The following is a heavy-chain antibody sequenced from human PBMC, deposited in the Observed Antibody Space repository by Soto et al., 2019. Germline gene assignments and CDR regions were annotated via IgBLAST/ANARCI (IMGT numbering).Heavy chain of an antibody. CDR2: INHSGST. V-gene: IGHV4-34*01. CDR1: GGSFSGYY. CDR3: ARGRFISSHRAFDI. Sequence: QVQLQQWGAGLLKPSETLSLTCAVYGGSFSGYYWSWIRQPPGKGLEWIGEINHSGSTNYNPCLKSRVNIAVDTSKNQFSLKLSSVTAADTAVYYCARGRFISSHRAFDIWGQGTMVTVSS. D-gene: IGHD3-16*01. J-gene: IGHJ3*02.